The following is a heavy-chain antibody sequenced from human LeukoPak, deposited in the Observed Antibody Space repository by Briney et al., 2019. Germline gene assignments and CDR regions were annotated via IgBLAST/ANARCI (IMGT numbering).Heavy chain of an antibody. Sequence: GGSLRLSCAASGFTFSDHYMDRVRQAPGKGLEWVGRTRNKANSYTTEYAASVKGRFTISRDDSKNSLYLQMNSLKTEDTAVYYCARVLGYSGYDLAYWGQGTLVTVSS. CDR2: TRNKANSYTT. CDR3: ARVLGYSGYDLAY. D-gene: IGHD5-12*01. J-gene: IGHJ4*02. V-gene: IGHV3-72*01. CDR1: GFTFSDHY.